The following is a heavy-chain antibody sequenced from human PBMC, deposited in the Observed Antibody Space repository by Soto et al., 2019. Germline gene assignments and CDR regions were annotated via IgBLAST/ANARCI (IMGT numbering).Heavy chain of an antibody. CDR3: ARHRKGYCSSTSCYYYYYYGMDV. D-gene: IGHD2-2*01. CDR2: IYPGDSDT. CDR1: GYTFTNYW. Sequence: ESLKISCKGSGYTFTNYWIGWVRQMPGKGLEWMGMIYPGDSDTRYSPSFQGQVTISADKSIGTAYLQWSSLKASDTAMYYCARHRKGYCSSTSCYYYYYYGMDVWGQGTTVTVSS. V-gene: IGHV5-51*01. J-gene: IGHJ6*02.